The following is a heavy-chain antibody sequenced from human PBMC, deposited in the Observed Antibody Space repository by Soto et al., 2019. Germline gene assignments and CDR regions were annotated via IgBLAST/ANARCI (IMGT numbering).Heavy chain of an antibody. CDR3: AKDGWYSYNFDGMDV. D-gene: IGHD5-18*01. CDR2: ISYDGSNK. V-gene: IGHV3-30*18. Sequence: GGSLRLSCAASGFTFSSYGMHWVRQAPGKGLEWVAVISYDGSNKYYADSVKGRFTISRDNSKNTLYLQMNSLRAEDTAVYYCAKDGWYSYNFDGMDVWGQGTTVTVSS. J-gene: IGHJ6*02. CDR1: GFTFSSYG.